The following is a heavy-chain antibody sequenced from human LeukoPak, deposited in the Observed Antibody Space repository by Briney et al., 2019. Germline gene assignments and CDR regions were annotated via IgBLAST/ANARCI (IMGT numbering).Heavy chain of an antibody. CDR3: AKMTVSGRDNWFDP. V-gene: IGHV1-8*01. CDR1: GYTFTSND. CDR2: LNPNSGHT. D-gene: IGHD6-19*01. J-gene: IGHJ5*02. Sequence: VASVKVSCKASGYTFTSNDINWVRQAPGQGLEWMGWLNPNSGHTGYAQKFQGRVTITRDTSINTAYMELTSLTSEDTAVYYCAKMTVSGRDNWFDPWGQGTLVTVSS.